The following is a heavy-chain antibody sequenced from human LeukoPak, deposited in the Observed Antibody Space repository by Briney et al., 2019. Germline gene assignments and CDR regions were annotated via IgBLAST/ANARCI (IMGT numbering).Heavy chain of an antibody. J-gene: IGHJ3*02. V-gene: IGHV4-30-4*01. Sequence: PSQTLPLTCTVSGVSISRGNYYWTWLRQPPEKRLERIAYISYSGRTYYNPSPKVRVTIAVETSKNLFSLKLSSVTATDTAVYYCASSTNGYCSSTSCYAGAFDIWGQGTMVTVSS. CDR3: ASSTNGYCSSTSCYAGAFDI. D-gene: IGHD2-2*01. CDR2: ISYSGRT. CDR1: GVSISRGNYY.